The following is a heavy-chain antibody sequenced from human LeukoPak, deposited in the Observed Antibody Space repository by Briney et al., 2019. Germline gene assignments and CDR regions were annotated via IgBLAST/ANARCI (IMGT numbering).Heavy chain of an antibody. CDR2: ISWNCGSI. V-gene: IGHV3-9*01. J-gene: IGHJ4*02. CDR1: GFTFDDYA. Sequence: PGVSLTLPCPASGFTFDDYAMHWLRQAPAKDLAGVSCISWNCGSIRYADCVKDRFTILRDNAKNSVYLQMNSLRAEERALYYGAKGQWFGELLYGTFDYWGQGTLVPVSS. D-gene: IGHD3-10*01. CDR3: AKGQWFGELLYGTFDY.